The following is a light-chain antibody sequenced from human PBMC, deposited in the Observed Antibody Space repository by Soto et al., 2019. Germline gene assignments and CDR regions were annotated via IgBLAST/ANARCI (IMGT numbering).Light chain of an antibody. J-gene: IGLJ3*02. CDR3: QVWDFVTE. CDR2: ADS. V-gene: IGLV3-21*02. Sequence: ELTQPPSVAVAPGQAATITCGGYIIGSKSVHWYQQKPGQAPLLVIYADSDRPSGIPERFSGSNSGNTATLTISTVEAGDEAVYYCQVWDFVTEFGGGTKLTVL. CDR1: IIGSKS.